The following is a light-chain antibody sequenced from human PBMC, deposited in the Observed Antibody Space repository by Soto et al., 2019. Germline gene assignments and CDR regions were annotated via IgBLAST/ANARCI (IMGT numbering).Light chain of an antibody. CDR1: QNIYSN. V-gene: IGKV3-20*01. Sequence: IVMTQSPATLSVSPGERATFSCRASQNIYSNIAWYQQRPGQAPRLLIYRASTRATGIPDRFSGSGSGTDFTLTISRLEPEDFAVYYCQQYGSSPWTFGQGTKVDIK. CDR3: QQYGSSPWT. J-gene: IGKJ1*01. CDR2: RAS.